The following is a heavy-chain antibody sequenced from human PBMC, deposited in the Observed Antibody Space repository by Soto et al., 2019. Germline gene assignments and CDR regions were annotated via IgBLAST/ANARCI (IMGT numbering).Heavy chain of an antibody. J-gene: IGHJ6*02. CDR2: ISGSGGST. Sequence: HPGGSLRLSCAASGFTFSSYAMSWVRQAPGKGLEWVSAISGSGGSTYYADSVKGRFTISRDNSKNTLYLQMNSLRAEDTAVYYCAKEEQLGPYYYYYGMDVWGQGTTVTVSS. V-gene: IGHV3-23*01. D-gene: IGHD6-6*01. CDR3: AKEEQLGPYYYYYGMDV. CDR1: GFTFSSYA.